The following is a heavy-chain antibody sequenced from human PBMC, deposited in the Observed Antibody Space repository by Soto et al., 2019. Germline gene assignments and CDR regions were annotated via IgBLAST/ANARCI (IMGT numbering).Heavy chain of an antibody. Sequence: SETLSLTCTVSGGSISSYYWGWIRQPPGKGLEWIGYIYYSGSTNYNPSLKSRVTISVDTSKNQFSLKLSSVTAADTAVYYCARGPKYDSLTGYDNWFALRGNGNTVTVSS. D-gene: IGHD3-9*01. J-gene: IGHJ5*02. CDR2: IYYSGST. V-gene: IGHV4-59*01. CDR3: ARGPKYDSLTGYDNWFAL. CDR1: GGSISSYY.